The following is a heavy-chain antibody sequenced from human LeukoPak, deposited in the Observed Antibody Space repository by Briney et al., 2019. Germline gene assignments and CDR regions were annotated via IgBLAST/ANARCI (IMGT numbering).Heavy chain of an antibody. J-gene: IGHJ4*02. CDR1: GFTFSSYG. V-gene: IGHV3-30*18. CDR3: AKDPMITSGYFDY. D-gene: IGHD3-16*01. Sequence: GGSLRLSCAASGFTFSSYGMHWVRQAPGKGLEWVAVISYDGSNKYYADSVKGRFTISRDNSKNTLHLQMNSLRAEDTAVYYCAKDPMITSGYFDYWGQGTLVTVSS. CDR2: ISYDGSNK.